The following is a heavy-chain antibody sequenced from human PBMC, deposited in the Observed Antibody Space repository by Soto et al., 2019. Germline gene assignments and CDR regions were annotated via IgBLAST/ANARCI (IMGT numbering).Heavy chain of an antibody. D-gene: IGHD2-8*01. Sequence: GGSLRLSCAASGFTFSAYSMNWVRQAPGKGLEWVSYITAGSTTIYYADSVKGRFTISRDNARNSLFLQMNSLRDEDTAVYYCARDNGMAGSFDPWGQGTLVTVSS. CDR2: ITAGSTTI. V-gene: IGHV3-48*02. J-gene: IGHJ5*02. CDR3: ARDNGMAGSFDP. CDR1: GFTFSAYS.